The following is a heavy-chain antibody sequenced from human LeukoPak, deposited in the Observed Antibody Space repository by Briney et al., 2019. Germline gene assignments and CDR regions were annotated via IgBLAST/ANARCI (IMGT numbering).Heavy chain of an antibody. CDR3: AREEYCSGGSCHPIFDY. V-gene: IGHV3-33*01. D-gene: IGHD2-15*01. Sequence: HPGGSLRLSCAASGFTFSSYGMHWVRQAPGKGREWVAVIWYDGSNKYYADSVKGRFTISRDNSKNTLYLQMNSLRAEDTAVYYCAREEYCSGGSCHPIFDYWGQGTLVTVSS. CDR1: GFTFSSYG. CDR2: IWYDGSNK. J-gene: IGHJ4*02.